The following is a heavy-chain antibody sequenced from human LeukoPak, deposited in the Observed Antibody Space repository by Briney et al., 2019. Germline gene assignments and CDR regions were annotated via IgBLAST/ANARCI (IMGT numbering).Heavy chain of an antibody. Sequence: PSQTLSLTCTVSGGSISSGDYYWSWIRQPPGKGLEWIGYIYYSGSTYYNPSLKSRVTISVDTSKNQFSLKLSSVTAADTAVYYCARTADDSSGFIFDYWGQGTLVTVSS. J-gene: IGHJ4*02. CDR3: ARTADDSSGFIFDY. D-gene: IGHD3-22*01. CDR1: GGSISSGDYY. V-gene: IGHV4-30-4*01. CDR2: IYYSGST.